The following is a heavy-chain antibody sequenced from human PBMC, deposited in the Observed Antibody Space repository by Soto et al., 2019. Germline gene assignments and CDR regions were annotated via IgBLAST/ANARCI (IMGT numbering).Heavy chain of an antibody. CDR1: GFRLSDSA. V-gene: IGHV3-23*01. Sequence: EVQLLESGGGLVQPGGSLRLSCAASGFRLSDSAVSWVRQAPGKGLEWVSSLTVTGDSAFYSDSVKGRFTISRDNSKNTLYLQMNNLRANDTAVYYCAKDRQFRSYYESAGHYNDWGQGTLVTVSS. CDR3: AKDRQFRSYYESAGHYND. D-gene: IGHD3-22*01. J-gene: IGHJ4*02. CDR2: LTVTGDSA.